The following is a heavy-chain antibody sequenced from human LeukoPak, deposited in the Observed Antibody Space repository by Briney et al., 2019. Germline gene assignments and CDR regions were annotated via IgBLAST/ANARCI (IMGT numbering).Heavy chain of an antibody. CDR1: GGSISSSSYY. Sequence: PETLSPTCTVSGGSISSSSYYWGWIRQPPGKGLEWIESIYYSGSTYYNPSLKSRVTISVDTSKNQFSLKLSSVTAADTAVYYCARLQLFPREYYYMDVWGKGTTVTVSS. J-gene: IGHJ6*03. CDR2: IYYSGST. CDR3: ARLQLFPREYYYMDV. V-gene: IGHV4-39*01. D-gene: IGHD6-6*01.